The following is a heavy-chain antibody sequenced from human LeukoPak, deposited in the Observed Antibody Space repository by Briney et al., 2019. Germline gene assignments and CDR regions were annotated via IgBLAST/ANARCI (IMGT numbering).Heavy chain of an antibody. V-gene: IGHV3-30*18. Sequence: PGRSLRLCCAASGFTFSSYGMHWGRQAPGKGLEWVAVISYDGSNKYYADSVKGRFTISRDNSKNTLYLQMNSLRAEDTAVYYCAKGTGYCSSTSCYTHYYYYGMDVWGQGTTVTVSS. CDR3: AKGTGYCSSTSCYTHYYYYGMDV. D-gene: IGHD2-2*02. CDR2: ISYDGSNK. J-gene: IGHJ6*02. CDR1: GFTFSSYG.